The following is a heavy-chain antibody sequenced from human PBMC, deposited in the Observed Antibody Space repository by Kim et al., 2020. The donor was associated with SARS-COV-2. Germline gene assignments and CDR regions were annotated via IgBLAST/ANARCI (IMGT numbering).Heavy chain of an antibody. Sequence: GGSLRLSCTASGFAFGDYAMHWVRQAPGKGLEWVSYIEWNSYKTGYADSVKGRFTISRDNTKNSLYLQMNTLGVEDTALYYCTKDMSYIIKNIFHFWGPGTMVTVSS. CDR2: IEWNSYKT. CDR1: GFAFGDYA. V-gene: IGHV3-9*01. CDR3: TKDMSYIIKNIFHF. J-gene: IGHJ3*01. D-gene: IGHD1-26*01.